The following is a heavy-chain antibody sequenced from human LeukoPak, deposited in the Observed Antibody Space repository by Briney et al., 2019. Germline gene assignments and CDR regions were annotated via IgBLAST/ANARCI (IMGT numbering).Heavy chain of an antibody. V-gene: IGHV4-38-2*01. Sequence: PSETLSLTCAVSGYSISSGYYWGWIRQPLGKGLEWIGSIFHSGSTYYNPSLKSRVNMSVDTSKNQISLKLSSVTAADTAVYYCARASGSYGSGSYYYYGMDVWGKGTTVTVSS. CDR2: IFHSGST. J-gene: IGHJ6*04. CDR1: GYSISSGYY. D-gene: IGHD3-10*01. CDR3: ARASGSYGSGSYYYYGMDV.